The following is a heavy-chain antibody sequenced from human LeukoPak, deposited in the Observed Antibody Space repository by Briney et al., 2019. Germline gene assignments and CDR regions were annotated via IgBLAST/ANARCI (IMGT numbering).Heavy chain of an antibody. V-gene: IGHV4-4*07. J-gene: IGHJ4*02. CDR1: GGSISIYY. Sequence: PSETLSLTCTVSGGSISIYYWNWIRQPAGKGLEWIGRIFTSGITNYNPSLKSRVTISVDTSKNQFSLKLSSVTAADTAVYYCARGLRRYCSGGSCRPGGYFDYWGQGTLVTVSS. CDR2: IFTSGIT. D-gene: IGHD2-15*01. CDR3: ARGLRRYCSGGSCRPGGYFDY.